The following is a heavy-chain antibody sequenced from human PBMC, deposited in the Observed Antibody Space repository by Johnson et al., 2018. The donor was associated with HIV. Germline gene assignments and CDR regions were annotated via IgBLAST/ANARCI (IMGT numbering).Heavy chain of an antibody. J-gene: IGHJ3*02. Sequence: VQLVESGGGLIQPGGSLRLSCAASGFTVSSNYMSWVRQAPGKGLEWVSVIYSGGSTYYADSVKGRFTISREDAKNSLYLQMNSLSAGDTAVYYCARGMYYNFWSGYGIRWDAFDIWGQGTMVTVSS. CDR1: GFTVSSNY. D-gene: IGHD3-3*01. V-gene: IGHV3-53*01. CDR3: ARGMYYNFWSGYGIRWDAFDI. CDR2: IYSGGST.